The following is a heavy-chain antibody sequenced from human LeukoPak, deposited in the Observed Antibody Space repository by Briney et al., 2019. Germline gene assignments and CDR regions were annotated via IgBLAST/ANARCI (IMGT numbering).Heavy chain of an antibody. Sequence: PGRSLRLSCAASGFTFSNYAIHWVRQAPGKGLEWVAVISYDGSNKYYADSVKGRFTISRDNSKNTLYLQMNSLRAEDTAVYYCAKEAKRQQLVPYYFDYWGQGTLVTVSS. V-gene: IGHV3-30*04. CDR3: AKEAKRQQLVPYYFDY. D-gene: IGHD6-13*01. J-gene: IGHJ4*02. CDR1: GFTFSNYA. CDR2: ISYDGSNK.